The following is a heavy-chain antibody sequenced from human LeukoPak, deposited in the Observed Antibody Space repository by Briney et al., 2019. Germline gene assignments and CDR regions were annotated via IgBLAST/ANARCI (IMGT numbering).Heavy chain of an antibody. CDR3: AIWTSGNY. D-gene: IGHD1-1*01. CDR1: GFTFNRSW. J-gene: IGHJ4*02. V-gene: IGHV3-7*01. Sequence: GGSLRLSCAASGFTFNRSWMNWVRQAPGKGLEWVANLDPSGSQKRYVDSVKGRFIISKDNPGASLYLDMYSLRAGDTAIYYCAIWTSGNYWGKGTLVTVSS. CDR2: LDPSGSQK.